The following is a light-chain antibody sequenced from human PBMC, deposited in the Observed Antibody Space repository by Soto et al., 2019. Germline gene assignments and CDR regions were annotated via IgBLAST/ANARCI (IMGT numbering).Light chain of an antibody. CDR2: GAS. CDR3: QHYNNWPRT. V-gene: IGKV3-15*01. CDR1: QSVSSN. Sequence: EIVMTQSPATLSVSPGERATLSCRASQSVSSNLAWYQQKPGQAPRLLIYGASTRATGIPARFSGSGSGTEFTLTISSLQSEDFAVYYCQHYNNWPRTFGQGTKVVIK. J-gene: IGKJ1*01.